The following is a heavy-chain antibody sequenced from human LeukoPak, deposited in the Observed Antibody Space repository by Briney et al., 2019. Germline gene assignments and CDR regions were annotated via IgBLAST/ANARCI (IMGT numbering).Heavy chain of an antibody. Sequence: ASVKVSCKASGGTFSSSSISWVRQAPGQGLEWMGWISAYNGNTNYAQKLQGRVTMTTDTSTSTAYMELRSLRSDDTAVYYCARTGPKPARFDYWGQGTLVTVSS. CDR1: GGTFSSSS. J-gene: IGHJ4*02. V-gene: IGHV1-18*01. CDR3: ARTGPKPARFDY. D-gene: IGHD3-10*01. CDR2: ISAYNGNT.